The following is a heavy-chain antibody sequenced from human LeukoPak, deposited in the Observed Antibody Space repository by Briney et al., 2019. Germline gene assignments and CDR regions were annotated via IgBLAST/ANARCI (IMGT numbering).Heavy chain of an antibody. CDR1: GYTFTSYG. D-gene: IGHD3-9*01. CDR3: ARDGDYDILTGRASNYYMDV. CDR2: ISAYNGNT. Sequence: GASVKLSCKASGYTFTSYGISWVRQAPGQGLEWMGWISAYNGNTNYAQKLQGRVTMTTDTSTSTAYMELRSLRSDDTAVYYRARDGDYDILTGRASNYYMDVWGKGTTVTVSS. V-gene: IGHV1-18*01. J-gene: IGHJ6*03.